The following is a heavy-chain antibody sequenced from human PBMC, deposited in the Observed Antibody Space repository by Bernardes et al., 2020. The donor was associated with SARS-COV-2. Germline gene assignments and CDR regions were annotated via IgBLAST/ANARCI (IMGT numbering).Heavy chain of an antibody. CDR2: ISYSGIT. J-gene: IGHJ6*02. CDR3: ARDPTLQSYYYYYGMDV. D-gene: IGHD4-4*01. V-gene: IGHV4-59*01. Sequence: SETLSLTCTVSGGSISSYFWSWIRQPPGKGLEWIGYISYSGITNYNPSLKSRVTISVDTSKNHFSLKLSSVTAADTAVYYCARDPTLQSYYYYYGMDVWGQGTTVTVSS. CDR1: GGSISSYF.